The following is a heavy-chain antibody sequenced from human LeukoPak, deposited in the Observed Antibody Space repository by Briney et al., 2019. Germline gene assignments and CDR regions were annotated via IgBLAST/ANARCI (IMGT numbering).Heavy chain of an antibody. CDR1: GFTFSSYA. CDR3: ARDISDYGGNDY. D-gene: IGHD4-23*01. Sequence: GGSLRLSCAASGFTFSSYAMHRVRQAPGKGLEWVAVISYDGSNKYYADSVKGRFTISRDNSKNTLYLQMNSLRAEDTAVYYCARDISDYGGNDYWGQGTLVTVSS. V-gene: IGHV3-30*04. CDR2: ISYDGSNK. J-gene: IGHJ4*02.